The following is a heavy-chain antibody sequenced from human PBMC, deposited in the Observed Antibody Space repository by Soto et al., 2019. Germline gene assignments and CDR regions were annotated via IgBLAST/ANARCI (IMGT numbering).Heavy chain of an antibody. CDR2: INHSGST. D-gene: IGHD6-13*01. CDR1: GGSFSGYY. CDR3: ARDEGVGYSSSYWFDP. Sequence: QVQLQQWGAGLLKPSETLSLTCAVYGGSFSGYYWSWIRQPPGKGLEWIGEINHSGSTNYNPSLTSRVTISVDTSKNQFSLKLSSVTAADTAVYYCARDEGVGYSSSYWFDPWGQGTLVTVSS. J-gene: IGHJ5*02. V-gene: IGHV4-34*01.